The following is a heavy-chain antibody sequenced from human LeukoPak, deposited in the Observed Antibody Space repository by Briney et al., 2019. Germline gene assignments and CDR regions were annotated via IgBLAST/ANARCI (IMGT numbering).Heavy chain of an antibody. CDR1: GDSISSGSYY. V-gene: IGHV4-61*02. Sequence: SETLSLTCTVSGDSISSGSYYWSWIRQPAGKGLEWIGRIYSSGSTNYNPSLKSRVTISRDTSKNQFSLKLSSVTAADTAVYYCARHRYYYGSGSYDLDNWFDPWGQGTLVTVSS. CDR2: IYSSGST. D-gene: IGHD3-10*01. CDR3: ARHRYYYGSGSYDLDNWFDP. J-gene: IGHJ5*02.